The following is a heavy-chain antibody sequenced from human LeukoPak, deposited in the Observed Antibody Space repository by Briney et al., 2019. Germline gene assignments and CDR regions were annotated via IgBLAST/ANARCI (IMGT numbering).Heavy chain of an antibody. Sequence: GGSLRLSCSASGFTFSSYAMHWARQAPGKGLEYVSAIRSNGGSTYYADSVKGRFTISRDNSKNTLYLQMSSLRAEDTAVYYCVNSHPQNTIFGVSLDYWGQGTLVTVSS. CDR3: VNSHPQNTIFGVSLDY. CDR1: GFTFSSYA. V-gene: IGHV3-64D*09. J-gene: IGHJ4*02. CDR2: IRSNGGST. D-gene: IGHD3-3*01.